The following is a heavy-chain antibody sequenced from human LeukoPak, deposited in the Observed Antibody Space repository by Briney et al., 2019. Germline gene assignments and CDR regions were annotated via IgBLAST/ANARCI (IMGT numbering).Heavy chain of an antibody. CDR2: IYPGHSNT. J-gene: IGHJ4*02. D-gene: IGHD1-26*01. CDR1: GYDFAGYW. V-gene: IGHV5-51*01. Sequence: GESLKISCKSSGYDFAGYWIGWVRQMPGKGLEWMGIIYPGHSNTRYSPSFQGQVTISADKPISTTYLQWGSLRASDTAMYYCARQAGATQITHFDYWGQGTLVTVSS. CDR3: ARQAGATQITHFDY.